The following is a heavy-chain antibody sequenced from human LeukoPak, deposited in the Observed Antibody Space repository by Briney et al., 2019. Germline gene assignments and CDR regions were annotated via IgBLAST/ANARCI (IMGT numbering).Heavy chain of an antibody. Sequence: SETLSLACIVTGYSISSGYYWGWIRQPPGKGLEWIGSIYHSGSTNYNPSLKSRDTISVDTSKNQFSLKLSSVTAADTAVYYCARSAVAGISGYYYYYYMDVWGKGTTVTVSS. CDR3: ARSAVAGISGYYYYYYMDV. J-gene: IGHJ6*03. CDR1: GYSISSGYY. D-gene: IGHD6-19*01. V-gene: IGHV4-38-2*02. CDR2: IYHSGST.